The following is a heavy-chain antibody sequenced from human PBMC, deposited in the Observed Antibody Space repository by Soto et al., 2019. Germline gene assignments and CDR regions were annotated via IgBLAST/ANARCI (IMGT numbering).Heavy chain of an antibody. J-gene: IGHJ4*02. Sequence: GGSLRLSCAASGFTFSSYGMHWVRQAPGKGLEWVAVIWYDGSNKYYADSVKGRFTISRDNSKNTLYLQMNSLRAEDTAVYYCARDQGYGDYGGGIDYWGQGTLVTVSS. V-gene: IGHV3-33*01. CDR1: GFTFSSYG. CDR2: IWYDGSNK. CDR3: ARDQGYGDYGGGIDY. D-gene: IGHD4-17*01.